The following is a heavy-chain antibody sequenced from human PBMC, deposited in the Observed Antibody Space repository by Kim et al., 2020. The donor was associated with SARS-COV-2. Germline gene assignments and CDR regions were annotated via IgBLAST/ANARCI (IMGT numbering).Heavy chain of an antibody. D-gene: IGHD3-10*01. Sequence: SYAQKVQGRVTMTRDTSTSTVYMELSSLRSEDTAVYYCARDLGSRGYFDYWGQGTLVTVSS. J-gene: IGHJ4*02. V-gene: IGHV1-46*01. CDR3: ARDLGSRGYFDY.